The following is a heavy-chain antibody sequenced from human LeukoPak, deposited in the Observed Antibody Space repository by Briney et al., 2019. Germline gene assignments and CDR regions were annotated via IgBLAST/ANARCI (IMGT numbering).Heavy chain of an antibody. Sequence: GGSLRLSCAASGFTFSSYAMSWVRQAPGKGLEWVAAISGSGGSTYYADSVKGRFTISRDNSKNTLYLQMNSLRAEDTAVYYCAREHVGEYSSSPDSTFDPWGQGTLVIVSS. J-gene: IGHJ5*02. CDR1: GFTFSSYA. CDR3: AREHVGEYSSSPDSTFDP. CDR2: ISGSGGST. V-gene: IGHV3-23*01. D-gene: IGHD6-13*01.